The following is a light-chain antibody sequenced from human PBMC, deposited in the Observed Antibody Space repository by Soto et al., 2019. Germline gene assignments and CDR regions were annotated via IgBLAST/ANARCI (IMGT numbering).Light chain of an antibody. Sequence: HTVATQEPSFSVSPGGTVTLTCALSSGSVSSAYYPSWYQQTPGQAPRTLIYSTNIRSSGVPDRFSGSTLGNKAALTITGAKADDESDYYCALYMGSALWVFGGGTKLTVL. CDR2: STN. CDR3: ALYMGSALWV. CDR1: SGSVSSAYY. V-gene: IGLV8-61*01. J-gene: IGLJ3*02.